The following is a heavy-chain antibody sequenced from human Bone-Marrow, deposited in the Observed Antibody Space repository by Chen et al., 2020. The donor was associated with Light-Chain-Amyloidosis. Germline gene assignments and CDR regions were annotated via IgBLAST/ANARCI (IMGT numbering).Heavy chain of an antibody. CDR2: IRYDGSNK. Sequence: QVQLVEPGGGVVQPGRSLRLSCVASGFTFSSYGMHWVRQAPGKGLEWVAFIRYDGSNKYYADSVKGRFTISRDNSKNTLYLQMNSLRAEDTAVYYCAKVGALGAVQHYYYMDVWGKGTTVTVSS. V-gene: IGHV3-30*02. D-gene: IGHD1-1*01. J-gene: IGHJ6*03. CDR3: AKVGALGAVQHYYYMDV. CDR1: GFTFSSYG.